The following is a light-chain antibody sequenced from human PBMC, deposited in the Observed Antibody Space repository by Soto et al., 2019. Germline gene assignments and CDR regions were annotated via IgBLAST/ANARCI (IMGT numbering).Light chain of an antibody. Sequence: IVLMESPGTRSVYPGERAALSCRASQSVNSNLAWYHQKPGQAPRLLIYGASGRATGIPDRFSGSGSGTDFTLTISRLEPEDFAVYYCQHYNTWPWTFGQGTNVDIK. J-gene: IGKJ1*01. CDR2: GAS. V-gene: IGKV3D-15*01. CDR3: QHYNTWPWT. CDR1: QSVNSN.